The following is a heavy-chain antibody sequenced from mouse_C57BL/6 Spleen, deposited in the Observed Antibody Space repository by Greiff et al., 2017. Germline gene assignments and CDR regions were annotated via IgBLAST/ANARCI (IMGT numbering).Heavy chain of an antibody. CDR1: GFTFSDYG. V-gene: IGHV5-17*01. CDR2: ISSGSSTI. CDR3: ARLGRYAMDY. J-gene: IGHJ4*01. D-gene: IGHD4-1*01. Sequence: EVKLVESGGGLVKPGGSLKLSCAASGFTFSDYGMHWVRQAPEKGLEWVAYISSGSSTIYYAATVKGRFTISRDNAKNTLFLQMTSLRSEDTAMYYCARLGRYAMDYWGQGTSVTVSS.